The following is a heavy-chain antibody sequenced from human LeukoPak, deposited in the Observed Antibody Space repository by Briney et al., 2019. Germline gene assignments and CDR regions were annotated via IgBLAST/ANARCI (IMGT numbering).Heavy chain of an antibody. V-gene: IGHV3-23*01. CDR1: GFTFSSYA. J-gene: IGHJ4*02. CDR3: AKDEAPPATPLKQLTIFGEDY. Sequence: GGSLRLSCAASGFTFSSYAMSWVRQAPGKGLEWVSAISGSGGSTYYADSVKGRFTISRDNSKNTLYLQMNSLRAEDTAVYYCAKDEAPPATPLKQLTIFGEDYWGQGTLVTVSS. CDR2: ISGSGGST. D-gene: IGHD6-13*01.